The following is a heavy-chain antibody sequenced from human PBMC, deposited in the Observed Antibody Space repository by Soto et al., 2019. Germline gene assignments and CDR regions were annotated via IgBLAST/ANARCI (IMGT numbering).Heavy chain of an antibody. Sequence: QVQLQESGPGLVKPSQTLSLTCTVSGGSISSGNYYWSWIRQPPGKGLEWIGFISYSGSTYYSTSLMSLVTISVDTSKSQFSLNLSFVTAADTAVYYCATMGTPATGLYFFDYWGQGSLVTVSS. D-gene: IGHD2-15*01. V-gene: IGHV4-30-4*01. CDR3: ATMGTPATGLYFFDY. CDR2: ISYSGST. CDR1: GGSISSGNYY. J-gene: IGHJ4*02.